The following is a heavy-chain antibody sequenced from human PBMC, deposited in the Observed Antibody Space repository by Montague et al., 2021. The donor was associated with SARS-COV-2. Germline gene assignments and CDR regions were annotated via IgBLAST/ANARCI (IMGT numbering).Heavy chain of an antibody. CDR2: IYSSGST. V-gene: IGHV4-61*01. CDR3: ARAGWSYHYYDYPFDF. Sequence: SETLSLTCTVSGDSVSSGSYYWSWIRQPPGKGLEWIGSIYSSGSTNYNPSLKSRVTISVDTSKNQFSLKLSSVTAADTAVYFCARAGWSYHYYDYPFDFWGQGTMVTVSS. J-gene: IGHJ4*03. CDR1: GDSVSSGSYY. D-gene: IGHD1-26*01.